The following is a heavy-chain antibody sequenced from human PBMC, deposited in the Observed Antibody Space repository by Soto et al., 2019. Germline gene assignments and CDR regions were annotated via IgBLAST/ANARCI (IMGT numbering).Heavy chain of an antibody. CDR2: IGTGGDT. Sequence: EVQLVESGGGLVQPGGSLRLSCAASGFTFSGSDMNWVRHTRGKGLEWVSGIGTGGDTYYADSVGGRFTISREDAKGSLYLQMNSLRVEDTAVYYCVRETGFTTTSDAFNIWGQGTMVTVSS. V-gene: IGHV3-13*01. J-gene: IGHJ3*02. CDR1: GFTFSGSD. D-gene: IGHD1-1*01. CDR3: VRETGFTTTSDAFNI.